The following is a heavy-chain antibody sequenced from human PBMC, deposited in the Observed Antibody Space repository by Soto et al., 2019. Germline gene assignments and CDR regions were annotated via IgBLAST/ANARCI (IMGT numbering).Heavy chain of an antibody. CDR2: INTDGSST. CDR3: ARGGGFRLDY. CDR1: GFIFSSHW. J-gene: IGHJ4*02. V-gene: IGHV3-74*01. D-gene: IGHD3-10*01. Sequence: EVQLVESGGGLVQPGGSLRLSCAASGFIFSSHWMHWVRQAPGEGLVWVSGINTDGSSTSYAASVKGRLTISRDNAKNTRYLQMNSLRAKDTAVYYCARGGGFRLDYWGQGILVTVSS.